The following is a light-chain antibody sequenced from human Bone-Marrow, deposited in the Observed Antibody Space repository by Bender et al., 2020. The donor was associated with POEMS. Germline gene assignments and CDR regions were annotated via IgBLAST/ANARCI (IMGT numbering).Light chain of an antibody. CDR2: GQN. J-gene: IGLJ2*01. CDR3: YSRDSSGNHLL. Sequence: SSELTQDPAVSVALGQTVRITCQGDSLRNYYASWYQQKPGQAPVLVIFGQNNRPSGIPDRFSGSSSGNTASLTITGAQAEDEADYYCYSRDSSGNHLLFGGGTKLTVL. CDR1: SLRNYY. V-gene: IGLV3-19*01.